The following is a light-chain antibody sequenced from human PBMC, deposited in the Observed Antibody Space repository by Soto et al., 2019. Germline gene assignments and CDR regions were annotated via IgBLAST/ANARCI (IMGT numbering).Light chain of an antibody. J-gene: IGKJ4*01. V-gene: IGKV3-11*01. CDR1: QNVISGY. Sequence: EIVLTQSPGTLSLSPGEGATLSCRATQNVISGYLAWYQQKPGQAPRLLIFDASNRATGIPARFSGSGSGTDFTLTISSLEPEDFAVYYCQQRSIWPPLTFGGGTKVEIK. CDR2: DAS. CDR3: QQRSIWPPLT.